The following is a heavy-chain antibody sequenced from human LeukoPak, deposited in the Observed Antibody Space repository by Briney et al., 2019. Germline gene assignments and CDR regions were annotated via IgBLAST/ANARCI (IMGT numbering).Heavy chain of an antibody. V-gene: IGHV1-69*13. CDR3: ARSQRKGLSIFGVVNYGGPDAFDI. J-gene: IGHJ3*02. D-gene: IGHD3-3*01. CDR2: IIPIFGTA. CDR1: GGTFSSYA. Sequence: SVKVSCKASGGTFSSYAISWVRQAPGQGLEWMGGIIPIFGTANYAQKFRGRVTITADESTSTAYMELSSLRSEDTAVYYCARSQRKGLSIFGVVNYGGPDAFDIWGQGTMVTVSS.